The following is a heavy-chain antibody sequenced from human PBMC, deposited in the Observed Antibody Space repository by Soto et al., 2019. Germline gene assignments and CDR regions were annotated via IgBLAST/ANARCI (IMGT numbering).Heavy chain of an antibody. CDR1: GFTFSSYG. V-gene: IGHV3-33*01. Sequence: PGGSVRLSCAASGFTFSSYGMHWVRQAPGKGLEWVAVIWYDGSNKYYADSVKGRFTISRDNSKNTLYLQMNSLRAEDTAVYYCARGQKRYAHDAFDIWGQGTMVTVS. CDR2: IWYDGSNK. D-gene: IGHD1-1*01. CDR3: ARGQKRYAHDAFDI. J-gene: IGHJ3*02.